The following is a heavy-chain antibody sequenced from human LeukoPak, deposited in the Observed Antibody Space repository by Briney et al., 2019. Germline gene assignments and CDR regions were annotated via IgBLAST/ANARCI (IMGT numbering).Heavy chain of an antibody. CDR1: GFTFNTYA. Sequence: PGGSLRLSCAASGFTFNTYAMSWVRQAPGKGLEWVSVITGSSGSTYYADSVKGRFTVSRDNSKNTLYLQMNSLRAEDTAVYHCAKIITGTTFDAFDIWGQGTMVTVSS. CDR2: ITGSSGST. D-gene: IGHD1-7*01. J-gene: IGHJ3*02. CDR3: AKIITGTTFDAFDI. V-gene: IGHV3-23*01.